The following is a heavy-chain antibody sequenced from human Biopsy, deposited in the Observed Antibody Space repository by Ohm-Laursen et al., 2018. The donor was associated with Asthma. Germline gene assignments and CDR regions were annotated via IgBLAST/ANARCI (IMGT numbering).Heavy chain of an antibody. CDR1: GGTFNTYV. V-gene: IGHV1-69*13. CDR2: INSVFGTT. Sequence: SVKVACKSLGGTFNTYVIGWVRQAPGQGLEWMGGINSVFGTTTYPQKFQDRVTVTADDSTSTVYMELSSLRSEDTAVYYCARKAGSCISRTCYSLDFWGQGTLVTVSS. J-gene: IGHJ4*02. D-gene: IGHD2-2*01. CDR3: ARKAGSCISRTCYSLDF.